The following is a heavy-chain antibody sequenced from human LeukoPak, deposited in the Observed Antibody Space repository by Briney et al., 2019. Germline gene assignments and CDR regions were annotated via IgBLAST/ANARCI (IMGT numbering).Heavy chain of an antibody. D-gene: IGHD4-17*01. CDR3: AKDPTSGYGDTAFDI. J-gene: IGHJ3*02. Sequence: GGSLRLSCAASGFTFDDYAMHWVRQAPGKGLEWVSLISGGGGSTYYADSVKGRFTISRDNSKNSLYLQMNSLRTEDTALYYCAKDPTSGYGDTAFDIWGQGTMVTVSS. V-gene: IGHV3-43*02. CDR1: GFTFDDYA. CDR2: ISGGGGST.